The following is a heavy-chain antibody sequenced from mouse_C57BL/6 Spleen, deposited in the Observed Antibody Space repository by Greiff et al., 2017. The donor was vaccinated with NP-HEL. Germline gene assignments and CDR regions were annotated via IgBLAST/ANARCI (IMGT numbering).Heavy chain of an antibody. Sequence: VQLQQPGAELVKPGASVKLSCKASGYTFTSYWMQWVKQRPGQGLEWIGEIDPSDSYTNYNQKFKGKSTLTVDKSSSTAYMQLSSLTSEDSAVYYCARDYRYWGQGTTLTVSS. CDR1: GYTFTSYW. D-gene: IGHD2-12*01. CDR2: IDPSDSYT. CDR3: ARDYRY. V-gene: IGHV1-50*01. J-gene: IGHJ2*01.